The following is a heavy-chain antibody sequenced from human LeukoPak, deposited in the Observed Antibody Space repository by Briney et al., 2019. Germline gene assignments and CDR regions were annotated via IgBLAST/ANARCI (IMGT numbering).Heavy chain of an antibody. Sequence: GGSLSHSCAASGYTVSSNYMSWVRQAPGKGLEWVSVIYAGVTTSYANSVKGRFTISRDDSKNTLYLQVNSLSAEDTAVYYCVTGKGDSESYYSDYWGQGTLVTVSS. J-gene: IGHJ4*02. V-gene: IGHV3-66*01. D-gene: IGHD1-26*01. CDR1: GYTVSSNY. CDR3: VTGKGDSESYYSDY. CDR2: IYAGVTT.